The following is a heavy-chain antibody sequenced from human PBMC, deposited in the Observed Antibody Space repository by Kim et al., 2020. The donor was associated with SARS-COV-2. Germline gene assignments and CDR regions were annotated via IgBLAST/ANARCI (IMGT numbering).Heavy chain of an antibody. V-gene: IGHV1-18*01. D-gene: IGHD7-27*01. CDR1: GYKFTDHG. CDR3: ARENWAMDV. J-gene: IGHJ6*02. CDR2: ISSYNDNI. Sequence: ASVKVSCKASGYKFTDHGITWVRQARGQGLEWIGWISSYNDNIDYAPKFQGRVTMTIDTSTRTGYMELRSLTSDDTGVYFCARENWAMDVWGQGTTVTVS.